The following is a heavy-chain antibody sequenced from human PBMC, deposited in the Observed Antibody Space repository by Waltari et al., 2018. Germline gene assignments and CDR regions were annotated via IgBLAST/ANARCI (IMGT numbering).Heavy chain of an antibody. CDR1: GFTFSSYE. D-gene: IGHD3-10*01. V-gene: IGHV3-48*03. CDR2: ISSSGSTR. J-gene: IGHJ6*02. Sequence: EVQLVESGGGLVQPGGSLRLSCAASGFTFSSYEMNWVRQAPGEGLEGVSYISSSGSTRYYADAVKGRFTISRDNAKNSLYLQRNSLRAEDTAVYYCARVSGELLYYYYGMDVWGQGTTVTVSS. CDR3: ARVSGELLYYYYGMDV.